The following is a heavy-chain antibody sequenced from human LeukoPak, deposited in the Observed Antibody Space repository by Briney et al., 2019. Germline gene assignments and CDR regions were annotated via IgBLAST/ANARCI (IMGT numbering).Heavy chain of an antibody. CDR3: ARDGQSIAALPPWVDY. CDR2: ISSSSSYI. J-gene: IGHJ4*02. V-gene: IGHV3-21*01. CDR1: GFTFSSYS. D-gene: IGHD6-6*01. Sequence: GGSLRLSCAASGFTFSSYSMNWVRQAPGKGLEWVSSISSSSSYIYYADSVKGRFTISRDNAKNSLYLQMNSLRAEDTAVYYCARDGQSIAALPPWVDYWGQGTLVTVSS.